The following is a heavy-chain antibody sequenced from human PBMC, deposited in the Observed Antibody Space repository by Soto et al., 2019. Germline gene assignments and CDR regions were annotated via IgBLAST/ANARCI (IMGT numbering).Heavy chain of an antibody. CDR2: IYYSGST. J-gene: IGHJ4*02. D-gene: IGHD2-2*01. CDR3: ATVPAARVDY. Sequence: SETLSLTCTVSGCSISSSSYYWGWIRQPPGKGLEWIGSIYYSGSTYYNPSLKSRVTISVDTSKNQFSLKLSSVTAADTAVYYCATVPAARVDYWGQGTLVTVSS. CDR1: GCSISSSSYY. V-gene: IGHV4-39*01.